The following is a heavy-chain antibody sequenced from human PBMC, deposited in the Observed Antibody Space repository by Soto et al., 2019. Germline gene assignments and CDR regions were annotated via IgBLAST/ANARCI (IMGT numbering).Heavy chain of an antibody. V-gene: IGHV1-2*04. CDR2: INPNSCGT. CDR1: GYTFTGYY. CDR3: AKDSLGRSLHY. Sequence: QVQLVQSGAEVKKPGASVKVSCKASGYTFTGYYMHWVRQAPGQGLEWMGWINPNSCGTNYTQKFQGWVTMTSDTSISSAYMELSRLGSDDTAVYYCAKDSLGRSLHYWGQGSLVTVSS. D-gene: IGHD3-16*01. J-gene: IGHJ4*02.